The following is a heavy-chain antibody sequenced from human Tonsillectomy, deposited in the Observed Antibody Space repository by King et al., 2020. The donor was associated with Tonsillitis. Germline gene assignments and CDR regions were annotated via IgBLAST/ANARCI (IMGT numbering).Heavy chain of an antibody. CDR2: INWNGGST. V-gene: IGHV3-20*04. CDR1: GFTFDDYG. Sequence: VQLVESGGGVVRPGGSLRLSCAASGFTFDDYGMSWVRQAPGKGLEWVSGINWNGGSTGYADSVKGRFTISRDNAKNSLYLQMNSLRAEDTALYYCARIGPLRRMRITFGVVHHYYVDYWGQGTLVTVSS. CDR3: ARIGPLRRMRITFGVVHHYYVDY. J-gene: IGHJ4*02. D-gene: IGHD3-16*01.